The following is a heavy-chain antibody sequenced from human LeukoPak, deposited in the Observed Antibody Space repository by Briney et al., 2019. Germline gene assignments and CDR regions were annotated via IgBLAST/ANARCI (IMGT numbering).Heavy chain of an antibody. CDR2: INHSGST. J-gene: IGHJ4*02. V-gene: IGHV4-34*01. CDR1: GGSFSGYY. CDR3: ARVKAVVPAAMRYFDY. Sequence: SETLSLTCAVYGGSFSGYYWSWIRQPPGKGLEWIGEINHSGSTNYNPSLKSRVTISVDTSKNQFSLKLSSVTAADTAVYYCARVKAVVPAAMRYFDYWGQGTLVTVSS. D-gene: IGHD2-2*01.